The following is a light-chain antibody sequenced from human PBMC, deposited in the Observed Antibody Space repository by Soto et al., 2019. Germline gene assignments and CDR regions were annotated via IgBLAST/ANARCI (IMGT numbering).Light chain of an antibody. CDR2: AVN. CDR3: CSYTGMSTSYV. Sequence: QSALTQPASVSGSPGQSITISCTGTSSDVGAYNYVSWYQQHPGKAPKLMIYAVNNRPSGVSNRFSGSKSGNTASLTISGLQADDEADYYCCSYTGMSTSYVFGTGTKVTVL. J-gene: IGLJ1*01. CDR1: SSDVGAYNY. V-gene: IGLV2-14*01.